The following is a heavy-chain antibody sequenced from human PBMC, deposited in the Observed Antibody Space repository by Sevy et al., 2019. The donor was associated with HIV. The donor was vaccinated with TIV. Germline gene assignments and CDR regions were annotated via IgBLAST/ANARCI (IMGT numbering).Heavy chain of an antibody. CDR3: ARDKGPRWFDS. CDR2: IKQDGSEK. Sequence: GGSLRLSCAASGFTFSNYWMSWVRQAPGKGLEWVANIKQDGSEKYYVDSVKGRFTISRDNAKNSLSLQMNSLRAGDTAMYYCARDKGPRWFDSWGQGTLVTVSS. V-gene: IGHV3-7*01. J-gene: IGHJ5*01. CDR1: GFTFSNYW.